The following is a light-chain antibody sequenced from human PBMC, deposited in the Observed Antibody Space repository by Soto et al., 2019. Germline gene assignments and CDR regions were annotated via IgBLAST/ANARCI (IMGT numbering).Light chain of an antibody. CDR2: GES. V-gene: IGKV3-20*01. J-gene: IGKJ5*01. CDR1: QSVSSSY. CDR3: EVYGSSQIT. Sequence: ETVLTQSPGILSLSPGESSTISCMAIQSVSSSYLAWYQQNPGQAPRILIYGESSRATGITDRFSGSGSGTEFTLNLSRLQPEELAMYDCEVYGSSQITFGQG.